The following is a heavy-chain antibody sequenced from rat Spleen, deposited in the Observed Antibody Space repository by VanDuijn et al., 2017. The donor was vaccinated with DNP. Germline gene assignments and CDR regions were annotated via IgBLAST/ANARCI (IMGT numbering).Heavy chain of an antibody. CDR2: IIYDGIST. V-gene: IGHV5-7*01. CDR1: GFTFSDYG. CDR3: ARPNYPGINTFDY. J-gene: IGHJ2*01. Sequence: EVQLVESGGGLVQPGRSLKLSCAASGFTFSDYGMAWVRQTPMKSLEWVATIIYDGISTYYGDSVKGRFTISRDNAKSTLYLQMDSLRSEETATYYCARPNYPGINTFDYWGQGVMVTVSS. D-gene: IGHD1-4*01.